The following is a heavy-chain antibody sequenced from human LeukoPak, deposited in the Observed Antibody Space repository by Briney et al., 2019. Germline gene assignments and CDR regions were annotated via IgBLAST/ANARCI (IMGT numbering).Heavy chain of an antibody. CDR3: AKAQGSLVWNVAFNI. CDR2: ISSSSSYI. Sequence: GGSLRLSCASSGCTFSSHSMNWVRQAPGKGLEWVSSISSSSSYIHYADSQKGRFTISRDNAKNSLYLQMNSLRAEDTAVYYCAKAQGSLVWNVAFNIWGQGTMVTVSS. D-gene: IGHD1-1*01. CDR1: GCTFSSHS. V-gene: IGHV3-21*04. J-gene: IGHJ3*02.